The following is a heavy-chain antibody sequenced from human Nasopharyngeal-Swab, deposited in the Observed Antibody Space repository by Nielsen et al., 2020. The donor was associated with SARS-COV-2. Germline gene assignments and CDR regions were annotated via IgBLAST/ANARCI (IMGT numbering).Heavy chain of an antibody. V-gene: IGHV3-9*01. CDR1: GFTFDDYA. CDR3: AKVFTAATGSYFDF. CDR2: IRWSGDSI. D-gene: IGHD6-13*01. J-gene: IGHJ4*02. Sequence: SLKISCVASGFTFDDYAMHWVRQAPGKGLEWVSGIRWSGDSIGYADSVRGRFSVSRDNAKNSLYLQMNSLRAEDTATYYCAKVFTAATGSYFDFWGQGTLVTVSS.